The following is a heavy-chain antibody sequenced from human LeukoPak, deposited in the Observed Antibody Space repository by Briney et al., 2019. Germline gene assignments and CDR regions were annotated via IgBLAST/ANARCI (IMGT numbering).Heavy chain of an antibody. J-gene: IGHJ4*02. CDR2: IAETA. D-gene: IGHD4-17*01. CDR1: GFTFATYT. CDR3: ASNGGDYWGGRRQRAMNFDY. Sequence: GASVKVSCKASGFTFATYTISWVRQAPGQGLEWLGWIAETANYAQKFQGRLTMTTDTSTSTAYMELRSLRSEDTAVYYCASNGGDYWGGRRQRAMNFDYWGQGTLVTVSS. V-gene: IGHV1-18*04.